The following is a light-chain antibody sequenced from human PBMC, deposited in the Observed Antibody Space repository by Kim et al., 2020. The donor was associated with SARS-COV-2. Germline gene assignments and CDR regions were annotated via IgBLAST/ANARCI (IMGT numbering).Light chain of an antibody. CDR1: SRRYYY. Sequence: VASGKTARITCQGDSRRYYYATWYQQKPGKAPILVIYGKNNRPSGIPDRFSGSSSGNTASLTITGTQAGDEADYYCNSRDSNDNVVFGGGTQLTVL. J-gene: IGLJ2*01. CDR3: NSRDSNDNVV. CDR2: GKN. V-gene: IGLV3-19*01.